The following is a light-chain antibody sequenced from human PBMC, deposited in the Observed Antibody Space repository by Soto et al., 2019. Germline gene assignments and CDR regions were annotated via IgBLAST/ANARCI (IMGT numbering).Light chain of an antibody. Sequence: QSVLTQPPSVSGAPGQRVTISCTGSSSNIGAGYDVHWYQQLPGTAPKLLIYGDINRPSGVPDRFSGSKSGTSASLAITGLQAHDEADYYCQSYDSSLSGLYVFGTGTKVTVL. CDR2: GDI. V-gene: IGLV1-40*01. J-gene: IGLJ1*01. CDR1: SSNIGAGYD. CDR3: QSYDSSLSGLYV.